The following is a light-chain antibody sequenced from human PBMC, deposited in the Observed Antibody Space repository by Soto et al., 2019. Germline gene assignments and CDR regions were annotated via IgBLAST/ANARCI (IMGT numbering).Light chain of an antibody. J-gene: IGLJ1*01. CDR1: SSDVGGYNY. CDR2: EVS. Sequence: QSVLTQPASVSGSPGQSITISCTGTSSDVGGYNYVSWYQQHPGKAPKLMIYEVSNRPSGVSNRFSGSKSGNTASLTISGLQAEDDADYYCSSYTSSISDVFGTGTKLTVL. CDR3: SSYTSSISDV. V-gene: IGLV2-14*01.